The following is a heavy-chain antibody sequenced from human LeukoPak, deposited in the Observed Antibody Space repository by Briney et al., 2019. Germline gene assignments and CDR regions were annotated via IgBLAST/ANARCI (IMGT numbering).Heavy chain of an antibody. CDR2: IQNSGNT. J-gene: IGHJ4*02. V-gene: IGHV4-4*08. CDR1: GASISSDY. Sequence: SETLSLTCTVSGASISSDYWSWIRQPPGKGLEWIGYIQNSGNTIYNPSLKSRVTISIDTSKSQFSLRLNSMTAADTAVYYCARRVDFWSGSHPSSHLDYWGQGTLVTVSS. CDR3: ARRVDFWSGSHPSSHLDY. D-gene: IGHD3-3*01.